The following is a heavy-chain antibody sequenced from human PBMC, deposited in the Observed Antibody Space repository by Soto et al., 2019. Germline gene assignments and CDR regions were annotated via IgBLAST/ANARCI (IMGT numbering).Heavy chain of an antibody. J-gene: IGHJ4*01. CDR3: ARTAPMDAGDKYYYDF. D-gene: IGHD3-16*01. Sequence: ASVKVSCKTSGGTFSTFGISWVRQAPGQGLEWMGGIIPFFGTAEYSQKFEDGITITADESTNTVYMDLSSLTSEDTAIYYCARTAPMDAGDKYYYDFWGQGARVTVAS. V-gene: IGHV1-69*13. CDR1: GGTFSTFG. CDR2: IIPFFGTA.